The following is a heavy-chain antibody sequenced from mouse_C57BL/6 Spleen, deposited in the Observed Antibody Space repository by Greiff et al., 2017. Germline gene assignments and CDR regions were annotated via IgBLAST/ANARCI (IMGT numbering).Heavy chain of an antibody. CDR3: SSPYLGNYGGFAY. V-gene: IGHV2-5*01. Sequence: VKLQESGPGLVQPSQSLSITCTVSGFSLTSYGVHWVRQSPGKGLEWLGVIWRGGSTDYNAAFMSRLSITKDNSKSQVFFKLNSLQADDTAIYYCSSPYLGNYGGFAYWGQGTLVTVSA. CDR1: GFSLTSYG. J-gene: IGHJ3*01. D-gene: IGHD2-10*01. CDR2: IWRGGST.